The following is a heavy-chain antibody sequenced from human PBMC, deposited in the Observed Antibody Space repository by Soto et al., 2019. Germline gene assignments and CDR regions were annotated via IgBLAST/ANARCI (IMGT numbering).Heavy chain of an antibody. CDR3: EKDGPSTGDGYFDY. Sequence: QVQLVESGGGVVQPGRSLRLSCAASGFTFSSYGMHWVRQAPGKGLEWVAVISYDGSNKYYADSVNGRFTISRDNSKYRLYLQMNSLRAADTAVYYCEKDGPSTGDGYFDYWGQGTLVTVSS. D-gene: IGHD7-27*01. CDR1: GFTFSSYG. V-gene: IGHV3-30*18. CDR2: ISYDGSNK. J-gene: IGHJ4*02.